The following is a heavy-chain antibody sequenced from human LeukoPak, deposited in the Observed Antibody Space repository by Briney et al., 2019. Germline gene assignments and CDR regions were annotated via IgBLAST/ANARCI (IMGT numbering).Heavy chain of an antibody. CDR2: ISAYNGNT. CDR3: ARAPGDSSSWYPPPHY. D-gene: IGHD6-13*01. CDR1: GYTFTSYG. V-gene: IGHV1-18*01. Sequence: GASVKVSCKASGYTFTSYGISWARQAPGQGLEWMGWISAYNGNTNYAQKFQGRVTITRDTSASTAYMELSSLRSEDTAVYYCARAPGDSSSWYPPPHYWGQGTLVTVSS. J-gene: IGHJ4*02.